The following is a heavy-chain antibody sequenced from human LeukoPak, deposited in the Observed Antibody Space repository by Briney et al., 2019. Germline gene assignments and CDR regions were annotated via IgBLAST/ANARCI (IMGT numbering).Heavy chain of an antibody. Sequence: GGSLRLSCAASGFTFSSYAMHWVRQAPGKGLEWVAVISYDGSNKYHADSVKGRFTISRDNSKNTLYLQMNSLRAEDTAVYYCARAGPDSSGWYCDYWGQGTLVTVSS. V-gene: IGHV3-30-3*01. CDR3: ARAGPDSSGWYCDY. J-gene: IGHJ4*02. D-gene: IGHD6-19*01. CDR1: GFTFSSYA. CDR2: ISYDGSNK.